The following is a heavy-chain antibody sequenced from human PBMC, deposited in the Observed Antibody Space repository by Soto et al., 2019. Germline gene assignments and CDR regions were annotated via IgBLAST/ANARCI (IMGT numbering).Heavy chain of an antibody. J-gene: IGHJ6*02. CDR2: ISYDGSNK. CDR3: AKGQGGDYYYGMDV. Sequence: VGSLRLSCAASGFTFSSYGMHWVRQAPGKGLEWVAVISYDGSNKYYADSVKGRLTISRDNSKNTLYLQMNSLRAEDTAVYYCAKGQGGDYYYGMDVWGQGTTVTVSS. CDR1: GFTFSSYG. V-gene: IGHV3-30*18.